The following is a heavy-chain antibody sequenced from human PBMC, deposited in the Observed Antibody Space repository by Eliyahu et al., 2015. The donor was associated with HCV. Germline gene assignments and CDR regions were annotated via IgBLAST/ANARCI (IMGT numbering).Heavy chain of an antibody. Sequence: QVQLVQSGAEVKKPGASVKVXXKVSGYTLXXXXXHWVRQAPGKGLEWMGGFDPEDGETIYAQKFQGRVTMTEDTSTDTAYMELSSLRSEDTAVYYCASGITIFGVVTPLPYFDYWGQGTLVTVSS. J-gene: IGHJ4*02. D-gene: IGHD3-3*01. CDR1: GYTLXXXX. V-gene: IGHV1-24*01. CDR3: ASGITIFGVVTPLPYFDY. CDR2: FDPEDGET.